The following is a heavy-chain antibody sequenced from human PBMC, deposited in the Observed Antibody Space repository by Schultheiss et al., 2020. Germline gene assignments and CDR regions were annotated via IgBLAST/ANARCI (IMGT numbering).Heavy chain of an antibody. CDR3: ARDPSSLNWHFDL. D-gene: IGHD2-2*01. Sequence: GGSLRLSCAASGFTFSSYGMHWVRQSPGKGLEWVAVISFDGSTKYYADSVKGRFTISRDKYKNTLYLQMNSVKAEDTAMYYCARDPSSLNWHFDLWGRGTLVTVSS. CDR1: GFTFSSYG. J-gene: IGHJ2*01. CDR2: ISFDGSTK. V-gene: IGHV3-30*03.